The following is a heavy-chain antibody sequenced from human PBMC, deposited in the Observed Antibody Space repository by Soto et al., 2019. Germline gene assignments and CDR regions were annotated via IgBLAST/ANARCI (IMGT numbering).Heavy chain of an antibody. CDR1: GGSFSGYY. V-gene: IGHV4-34*01. Sequence: XTLPLLCAVYGGSFSGYYWSWIRQTPGKGLEWIGEINHSGSTTYNPSLKSRVTVSVETSKNQFSLKLSSLTAADTAVYYCARSGSYRYFDYWGQGTLVTVSS. J-gene: IGHJ4*02. CDR2: INHSGST. CDR3: ARSGSYRYFDY. D-gene: IGHD3-16*02.